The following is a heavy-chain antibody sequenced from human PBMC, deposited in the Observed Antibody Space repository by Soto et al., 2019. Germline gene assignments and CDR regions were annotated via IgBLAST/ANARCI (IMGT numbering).Heavy chain of an antibody. CDR3: ARLFRTGYCSGGSCQIPDY. Sequence: ESGGGLVQPGGSLRLSCAASGFTFSSYSMNWVRQAPGKGLEWVSYISSSSSTIYYADSVKGRFTISRDNAKNSLYLQMNSLRAEDTAVYYCARLFRTGYCSGGSCQIPDYWGQGTLVTVSS. CDR1: GFTFSSYS. CDR2: ISSSSSTI. J-gene: IGHJ4*02. D-gene: IGHD2-15*01. V-gene: IGHV3-48*01.